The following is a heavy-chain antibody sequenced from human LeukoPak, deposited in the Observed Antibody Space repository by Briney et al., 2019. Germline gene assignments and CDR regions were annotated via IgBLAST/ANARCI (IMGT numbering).Heavy chain of an antibody. CDR2: IISSSSYI. CDR1: GFSFSDYW. J-gene: IGHJ4*02. V-gene: IGHV3-21*01. CDR3: ARDSPSTVTTLNIDY. D-gene: IGHD4-17*01. Sequence: GGSLRLSCAASGFSFSDYWMTWVRQAPGKGLEWVSSIISSSSYIYYADSVKGRFTISRDNAKNSLYLQMNSLRAEDTAVYYCARDSPSTVTTLNIDYWGQGILVTVSS.